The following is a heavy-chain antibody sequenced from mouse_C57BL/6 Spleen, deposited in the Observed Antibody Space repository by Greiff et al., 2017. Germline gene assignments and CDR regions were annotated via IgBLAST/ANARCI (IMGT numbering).Heavy chain of an antibody. Sequence: QVQLKESGTELVKPGASVKLSCKASGYTFTSYWMHWVKQRPGQGLEWIGIINPSNGGTNYNEKFKSKATLTVDKSSSTAYMQLSSLTSEDSAVYYCAREGDYYESWFAYWGQGTLVTVSA. CDR3: AREGDYYESWFAY. CDR2: INPSNGGT. CDR1: GYTFTSYW. D-gene: IGHD1-1*01. J-gene: IGHJ3*01. V-gene: IGHV1-53*01.